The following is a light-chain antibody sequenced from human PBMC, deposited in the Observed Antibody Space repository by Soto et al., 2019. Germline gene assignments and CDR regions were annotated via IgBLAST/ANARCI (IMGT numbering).Light chain of an antibody. V-gene: IGLV2-14*01. J-gene: IGLJ3*02. CDR1: SSDVGGYNY. Sequence: QSALTQPASVSGSPGQSITISCTGTSSDVGGYNYVSWYQQHPGKAPKLMIYDVSNRPSGVSNRFSGSKSGNTASLTISGLQAEDEADYYCSSYTGGATWVFGGGTKVTVL. CDR2: DVS. CDR3: SSYTGGATWV.